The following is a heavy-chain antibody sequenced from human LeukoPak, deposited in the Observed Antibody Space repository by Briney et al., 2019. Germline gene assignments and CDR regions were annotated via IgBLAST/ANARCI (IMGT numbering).Heavy chain of an antibody. V-gene: IGHV3-7*01. CDR1: GFTFSSYW. J-gene: IGHJ6*02. Sequence: GGSLRLSCVASGFTFSSYWMDWVRQAQGKGLEWVANIKQDGSEKYYVDSVKGRFTISRYNAETSLYLKMNTLRGESTAMYYCPRSLDVWGQGTTVTVSS. CDR3: PRSLDV. CDR2: IKQDGSEK.